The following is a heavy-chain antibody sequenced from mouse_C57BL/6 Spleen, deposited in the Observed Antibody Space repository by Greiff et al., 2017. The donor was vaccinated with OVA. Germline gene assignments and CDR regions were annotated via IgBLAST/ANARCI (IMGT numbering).Heavy chain of an antibody. J-gene: IGHJ3*01. CDR3: ARDPLGLAY. V-gene: IGHV1-53*01. Sequence: VQLQQPGTELVKPGASVKLSCKASGYTFTSYWMHWVKQRPGQGLEWIGNINPSNGGTNYNEKFKSKATLTVDKSSSTADMQLSSLTSGCATVYYCARDPLGLAYWGQGTLVTVSA. CDR1: GYTFTSYW. D-gene: IGHD4-1*01. CDR2: INPSNGGT.